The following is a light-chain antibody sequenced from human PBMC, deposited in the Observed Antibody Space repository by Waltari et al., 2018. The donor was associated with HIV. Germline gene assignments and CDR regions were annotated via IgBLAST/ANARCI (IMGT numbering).Light chain of an antibody. J-gene: IGKJ2*01. V-gene: IGKV1-NL1*01. CDR1: QVISDS. CDR2: GAS. CDR3: QQYFTLPYT. Sequence: DIRMAQSPSSLSASVGDTVTITCRASQVISDSLAWYQHKSGQAPKLLLYGASRLESGVPARFSGSGSGTDYILAISSLQPEDYADYFCQQYFTLPYTFGQGTKVEIK.